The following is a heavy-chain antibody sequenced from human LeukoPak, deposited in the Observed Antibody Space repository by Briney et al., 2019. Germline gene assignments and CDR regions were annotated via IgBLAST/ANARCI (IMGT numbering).Heavy chain of an antibody. CDR3: ARDRPYGDYEDY. V-gene: IGHV1-18*01. Sequence: ASVKVSCKASGYTFTGYGISWVRQAPGQGLEWMGWISAYNGNTNYAQKLQGRVTMTTDTSTSTAYMELRSLRSDDTAVYYCARDRPYGDYEDYWGQGTLVTVSS. D-gene: IGHD4-17*01. J-gene: IGHJ4*02. CDR1: GYTFTGYG. CDR2: ISAYNGNT.